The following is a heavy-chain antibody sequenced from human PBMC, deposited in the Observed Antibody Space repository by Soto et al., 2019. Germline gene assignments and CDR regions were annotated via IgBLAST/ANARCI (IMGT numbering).Heavy chain of an antibody. CDR3: AREGDYNFDYYSGMDV. CDR1: GGTFGTSA. Sequence: QVQLVQSGTEVKKPGSSVNVSCKASGGTFGTSAINWVRQAPGQGLEWMGAIIPFFTTTDYAQKFLARVTITADESTSTAYMELSSLTSEDTAVYYCAREGDYNFDYYSGMDVWGQGTTVIVSS. V-gene: IGHV1-69*01. D-gene: IGHD4-17*01. J-gene: IGHJ6*02. CDR2: IIPFFTTT.